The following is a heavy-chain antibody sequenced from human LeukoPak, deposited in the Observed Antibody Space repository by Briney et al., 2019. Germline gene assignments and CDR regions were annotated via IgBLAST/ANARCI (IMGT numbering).Heavy chain of an antibody. V-gene: IGHV4-31*03. D-gene: IGHD1-1*01. J-gene: IGHJ5*02. CDR2: IYYSGST. CDR1: GGSISSGGYY. CDR3: AREYLLDLKAPWFDP. Sequence: SETLSLTRTVSGGSISSGGYYWSWIRQHPGKGLEWIGYIYYSGSTYYNPPLKSRVTISVDTSKNQFSLKLSSVTAADTAVYYCAREYLLDLKAPWFDPWGQGTLVTVSS.